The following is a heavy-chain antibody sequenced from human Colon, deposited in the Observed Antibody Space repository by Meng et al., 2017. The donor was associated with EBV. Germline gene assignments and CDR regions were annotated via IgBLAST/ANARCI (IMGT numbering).Heavy chain of an antibody. CDR1: GDSITTNGYY. CDR3: ARGSYYTWAT. Sequence: QPQLQASDPGLLKPSETLSLTCSVSGDSITTNGYYWGWIRQSPGKGLEWIGSIFYSGNTYFNPSLKTRVTISVDTSKNQFSLKLSSVTAADTAVYYCARGSYYTWATWGQGTLVTVSS. CDR2: IFYSGNT. D-gene: IGHD3-10*01. V-gene: IGHV4-39*07. J-gene: IGHJ5*02.